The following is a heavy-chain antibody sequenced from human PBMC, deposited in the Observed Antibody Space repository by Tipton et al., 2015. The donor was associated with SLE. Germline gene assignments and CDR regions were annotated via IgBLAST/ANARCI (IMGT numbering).Heavy chain of an antibody. D-gene: IGHD1-26*01. CDR3: ARGVGADY. J-gene: IGHJ4*02. Sequence: TLSLTCTVSGGSISSGYYYWSWIRQPPGKGLEWIGYIYYSGSTNYNPSLKSRVTISVDTSKNQFSLKLSSVTAADTAMYYCARGVGADYWGQGTLVTVSS. CDR1: GGSISSGYYY. V-gene: IGHV4-61*01. CDR2: IYYSGST.